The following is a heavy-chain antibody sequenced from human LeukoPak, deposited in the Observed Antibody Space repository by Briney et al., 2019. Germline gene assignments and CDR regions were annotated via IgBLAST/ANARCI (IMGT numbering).Heavy chain of an antibody. CDR2: IYHSGST. Sequence: SETLSLTCTVTGYSISSGYYWGWIRQPPGKGLEWIGSIYHSGSTYYNPSLKSRVTISVDTSKNQFSLKLSSVTAADTAVYYCAKESLRVVPSATFDYWGQGTLVTVSS. CDR3: AKESLRVVPSATFDY. V-gene: IGHV4-38-2*02. CDR1: GYSISSGYY. J-gene: IGHJ4*02. D-gene: IGHD2-2*01.